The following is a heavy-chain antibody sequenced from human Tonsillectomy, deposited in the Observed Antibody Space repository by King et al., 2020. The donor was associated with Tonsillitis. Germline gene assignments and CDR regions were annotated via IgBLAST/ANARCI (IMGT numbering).Heavy chain of an antibody. V-gene: IGHV3-23*04. CDR3: AKDQGGFYGDYHFEY. J-gene: IGHJ4*02. D-gene: IGHD4-17*01. CDR1: GFTFSSYA. CDR2: ISGSGGST. Sequence: VQLVESGGGLVQPGGSLRLSCAASGFTFSSYAMSWVRQVPGKGLEWVSGISGSGGSTYYADSVKGRFTISRDNSKNTLYLQMNSLRAEDTAVYYFAKDQGGFYGDYHFEYWGQGTLVTVSS.